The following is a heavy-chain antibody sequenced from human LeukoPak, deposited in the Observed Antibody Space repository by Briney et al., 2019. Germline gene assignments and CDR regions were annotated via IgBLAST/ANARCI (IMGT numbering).Heavy chain of an antibody. CDR2: INPNSGGT. J-gene: IGHJ5*02. CDR3: ARGTIIVVVRDWFDP. D-gene: IGHD3-22*01. V-gene: IGHV1-2*06. CDR1: GYTFTGYY. Sequence: ASVKVSCKASGYTFTGYYMHWVRQALGQGLEWMGRINPNSGGTNYAQKFQGRVTMIRDTSISTAYMELSRLRSDDTAVYYCARGTIIVVVRDWFDPWGQGTLVTVSS.